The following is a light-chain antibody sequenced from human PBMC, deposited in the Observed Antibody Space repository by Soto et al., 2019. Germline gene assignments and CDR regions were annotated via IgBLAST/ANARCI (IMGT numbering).Light chain of an antibody. CDR3: QQYGSSRT. CDR2: DAS. J-gene: IGKJ1*01. Sequence: EVVLTQSPGTLSLSPGERASLSCRASQTVRNNYLAWYQQKPGQAPRLLIYDASSRATGIPDRFSGGGSGTDFTLTISRLEPEDFAVYYCQQYGSSRTFGQGTKVDIK. V-gene: IGKV3-20*01. CDR1: QTVRNNY.